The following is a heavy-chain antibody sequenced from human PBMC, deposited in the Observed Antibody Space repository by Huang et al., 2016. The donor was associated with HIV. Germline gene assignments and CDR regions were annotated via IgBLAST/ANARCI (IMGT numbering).Heavy chain of an antibody. Sequence: QLVESGGDSVQSGRSLRLSCRGSGFIFNDFAINWFRQSPGKGLEWIGFVRMKAFGWASKSAPSVKDRFTVSRDEAKNVAFLQMDNLQVDDTAIYYCSPSGDDYFYFYMDVWGNGTTVIVS. CDR3: SPSGDDYFYFYMDV. D-gene: IGHD4-17*01. V-gene: IGHV3-49*03. CDR1: GFIFNDFA. CDR2: VRMKAFGWAS. J-gene: IGHJ6*03.